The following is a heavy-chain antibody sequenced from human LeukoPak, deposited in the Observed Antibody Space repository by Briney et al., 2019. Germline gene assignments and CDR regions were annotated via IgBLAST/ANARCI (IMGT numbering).Heavy chain of an antibody. D-gene: IGHD2-15*01. Sequence: PGGSLRLSCAASGFTFSSYAMSWVRQAPGKGLEWVSAISGSGGSTYYADSVKGRFTISRDNSKNTLYLQMNSLRAEDTAVYYCTTDTRRVVVPKWGQGTLVTVSS. CDR1: GFTFSSYA. CDR2: ISGSGGST. CDR3: TTDTRRVVVPK. V-gene: IGHV3-23*01. J-gene: IGHJ4*02.